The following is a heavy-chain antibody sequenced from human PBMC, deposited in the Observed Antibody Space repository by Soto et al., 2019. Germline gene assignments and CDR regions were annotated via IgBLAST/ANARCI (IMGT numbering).Heavy chain of an antibody. CDR3: ARGGIVAVPAALSSYDDYTNYRFDS. J-gene: IGHJ4*02. V-gene: IGHV1-69*01. CDR1: GGSFSDFA. Sequence: QVQLAQSGAEVMKPGSSVKVSCRASGGSFSDFAFSWVRQAPGQGLEWMGGIIPMFAATKYAQKFQGRVTMTTDATTRSVYLALSSLTCDDSAVYYCARGGIVAVPAALSSYDDYTNYRFDSWGQGTLVSVSS. CDR2: IIPMFAAT. D-gene: IGHD2-15*01.